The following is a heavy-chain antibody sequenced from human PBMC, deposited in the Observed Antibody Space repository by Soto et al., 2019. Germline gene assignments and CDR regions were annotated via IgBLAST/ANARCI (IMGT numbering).Heavy chain of an antibody. D-gene: IGHD4-17*01. Sequence: GSLRLSCAASGFTFSSYWMHWVRQAPGKGLVWVSRINSDGSSTSYADSVKGRFTISRDNAKNTLYLQMNSLRAEDTAVYYCARDSVAYGDYWAFDYWGQGTLVTV. V-gene: IGHV3-74*01. CDR3: ARDSVAYGDYWAFDY. CDR2: INSDGSST. CDR1: GFTFSSYW. J-gene: IGHJ4*02.